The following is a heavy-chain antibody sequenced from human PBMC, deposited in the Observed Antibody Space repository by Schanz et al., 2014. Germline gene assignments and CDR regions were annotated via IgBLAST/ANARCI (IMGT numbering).Heavy chain of an antibody. J-gene: IGHJ4*02. V-gene: IGHV1-46*03. D-gene: IGHD6-19*01. CDR1: GGTFTSYA. CDR3: ARSRRGAVASDAFDI. CDR2: INPSGDST. Sequence: QVQLVQSGAEVRKPGSSVRVSCKASGGTFTSYAFSWVRQAPGQGLEWMGIINPSGDSTSYPQKFQGRVTMTRDTSTSTVYMELSSLRSEDTAMYYCARSRRGAVASDAFDIWGQGTLVTVSS.